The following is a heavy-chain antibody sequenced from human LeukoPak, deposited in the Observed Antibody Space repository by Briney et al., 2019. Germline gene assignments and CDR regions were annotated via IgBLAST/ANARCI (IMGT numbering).Heavy chain of an antibody. D-gene: IGHD2-15*01. V-gene: IGHV3-21*01. J-gene: IGHJ2*01. CDR1: GFTFSSYS. Sequence: PGGSLRLSCAASGFTFSSYSMNWVRQAPGKGLEWVSSISSSSSYIYYADSVKGRFTISRDNAKNSLYLQMNSLRAEDTAVYYCAREDCSGGSCYWYFDLWGRGTLVTVSS. CDR3: AREDCSGGSCYWYFDL. CDR2: ISSSSSYI.